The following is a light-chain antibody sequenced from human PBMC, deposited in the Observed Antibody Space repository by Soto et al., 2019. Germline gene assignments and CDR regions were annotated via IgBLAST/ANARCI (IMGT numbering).Light chain of an antibody. Sequence: QSVLTQPASVSGSPGQSITISCTGTSGDVGGYNYVSWYQQHPGKAPKLMIYEVTNRPSGVSNRFSGSKSANTASLTISGLQAEDEADYYCSSYTSSSSLYVFGTGTKLTVL. J-gene: IGLJ1*01. V-gene: IGLV2-14*01. CDR2: EVT. CDR1: SGDVGGYNY. CDR3: SSYTSSSSLYV.